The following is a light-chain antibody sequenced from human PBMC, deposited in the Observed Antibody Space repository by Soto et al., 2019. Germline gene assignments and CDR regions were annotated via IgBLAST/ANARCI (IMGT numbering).Light chain of an antibody. CDR2: EVS. CDR3: SSYTSSSTPYV. Sequence: HSALTQPASVSGSPGQSITISCTGTSSDVGGYNYVSWYQQHPGKAPKLMIYEVSNRPSGVSNRFSGSKSGNTASLTISGLQAEDEADYYCSSYTSSSTPYVFGTGTKLTV. V-gene: IGLV2-14*01. J-gene: IGLJ1*01. CDR1: SSDVGGYNY.